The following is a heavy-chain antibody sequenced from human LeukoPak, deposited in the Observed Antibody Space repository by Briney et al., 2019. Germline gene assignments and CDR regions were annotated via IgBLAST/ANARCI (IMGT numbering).Heavy chain of an antibody. J-gene: IGHJ4*02. CDR3: ARLPTVTFFDY. Sequence: SETLSLTCTVSGGSISSGSYYWSWIRQPAWKGLEWIGRIYTSGSTNYNPSLKSRVTISVDTSKNQFSLKLSSVTAADTAVYYCARLPTVTFFDYWGQGTLVTVSS. CDR2: IYTSGST. D-gene: IGHD4-17*01. V-gene: IGHV4-61*02. CDR1: GGSISSGSYY.